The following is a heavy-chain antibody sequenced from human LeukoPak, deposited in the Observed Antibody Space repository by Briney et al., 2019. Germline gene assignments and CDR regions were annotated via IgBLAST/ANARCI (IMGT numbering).Heavy chain of an antibody. Sequence: SDPLSLTCTVCGRFLSSHYWRWPRQPPGRALVWLGYFYYRGSTNYNTSLKSRVTISVDTSKNQFSLKLSSVTAADTAVYYCARGPSITMIVVVTPDDYMDVWGKGTTVTVSS. J-gene: IGHJ6*03. CDR3: ARGPSITMIVVVTPDDYMDV. V-gene: IGHV4-59*11. CDR2: FYYRGST. D-gene: IGHD3-22*01. CDR1: GRFLSSHY.